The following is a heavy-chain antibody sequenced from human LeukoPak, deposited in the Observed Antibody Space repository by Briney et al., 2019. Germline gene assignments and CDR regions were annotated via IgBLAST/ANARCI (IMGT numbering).Heavy chain of an antibody. CDR3: ARDLVSIIFTYGGASGCGY. Sequence: ASVKVSCKASGYSFSNYPIHWVRQAPGQGLEWMGWINTDNGNTKSSQQFQGRVTITRDTPASTAYMELSSLRSEDTAVYYCARDLVSIIFTYGGASGCGYWGQGTLVTVSS. V-gene: IGHV1-3*04. J-gene: IGHJ4*02. D-gene: IGHD3-16*01. CDR1: GYSFSNYP. CDR2: INTDNGNT.